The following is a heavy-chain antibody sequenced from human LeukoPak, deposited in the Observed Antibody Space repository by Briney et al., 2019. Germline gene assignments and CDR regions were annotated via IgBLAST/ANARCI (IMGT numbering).Heavy chain of an antibody. J-gene: IGHJ3*02. CDR3: ARGTEVADTSAFDI. V-gene: IGHV3-48*01. CDR2: ISSSSSTI. Sequence: GGSLRLSCAASGFTFSSYSMNWVRQAPGKGLEWVSYISSSSSTIYYADSVKGRFTISRDNAKNSLYLQMNSLRAEDTAVYYCARGTEVADTSAFDIWGRGTMVTVSS. CDR1: GFTFSSYS. D-gene: IGHD6-19*01.